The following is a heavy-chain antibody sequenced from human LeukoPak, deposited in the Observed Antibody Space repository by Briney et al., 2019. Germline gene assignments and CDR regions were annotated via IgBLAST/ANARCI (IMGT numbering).Heavy chain of an antibody. V-gene: IGHV4-39*01. J-gene: IGHJ3*02. D-gene: IGHD2-21*01. CDR2: IYYSGST. CDR1: GGSISSSSYY. Sequence: SETLSLTCTVSGGSISSSSYYWGWIRQPPGKGLEWIGSIYYSGSTYYNPPLNSRVTISVGTSKNEFFLKLSSVTAADTAVYYCARTSVVVIARKGAFDIWGQGTMVTVSS. CDR3: ARTSVVVIARKGAFDI.